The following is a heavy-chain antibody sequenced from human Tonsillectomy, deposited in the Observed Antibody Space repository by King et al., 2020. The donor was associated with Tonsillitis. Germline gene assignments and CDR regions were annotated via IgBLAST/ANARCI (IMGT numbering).Heavy chain of an antibody. CDR2: IFPVDSDT. CDR3: SVTIIDVANSSSRGAFDM. V-gene: IGHV5-51*01. J-gene: IGHJ3*02. Sequence: QMVQSGGEVKKTGESLKISCKPSGYTFTKYWIGWVRQMPGKGLERRGIIFPVDSDTKYSPSFQGQVTMSVDKSISTPYIQWGSLKDTDTAMYYYSVTIIDVANSSSRGAFDMWGQGTMVTVSS. CDR1: GYTFTKYW. D-gene: IGHD3-22*01.